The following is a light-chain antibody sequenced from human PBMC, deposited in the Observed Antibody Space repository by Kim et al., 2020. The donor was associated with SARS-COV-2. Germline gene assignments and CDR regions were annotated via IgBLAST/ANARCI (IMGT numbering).Light chain of an antibody. CDR2: GID. Sequence: RVVISCSGDFSNFGSNSGSWYQRLPGTAPKLLIFGIDQRPSGVPDRFSGPKSGTSASLAISALQSEDEAVYYCSAWDDSLNAWVFGGGTQLTVL. V-gene: IGLV1-44*01. J-gene: IGLJ3*02. CDR3: SAWDDSLNAWV. CDR1: FSNFGSNS.